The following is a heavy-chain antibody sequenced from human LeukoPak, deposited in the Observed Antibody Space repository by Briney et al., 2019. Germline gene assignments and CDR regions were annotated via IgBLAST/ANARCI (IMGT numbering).Heavy chain of an antibody. V-gene: IGHV4-59*08. CDR1: GGSISGYY. Sequence: PSEALSLTCTVSGGSISGYYWSWIRQPPGKGLVWIGYIYYSGSTNYNPSLKSRVTISVDTSKNQFSLKLSSVTAADTAVYYCARHGSYWDFDYWGQGTLVTVSS. CDR3: ARHGSYWDFDY. D-gene: IGHD2-8*02. CDR2: IYYSGST. J-gene: IGHJ4*02.